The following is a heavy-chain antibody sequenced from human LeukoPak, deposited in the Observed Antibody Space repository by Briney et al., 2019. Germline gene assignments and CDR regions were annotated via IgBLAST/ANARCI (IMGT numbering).Heavy chain of an antibody. Sequence: SETLSLTCAVYGGSFSGYYWSWIRQPPGKGLEWIGEINHSGSTNYNPSLKSRVTISVDTSKNQFSLKLSSVTAADTAVYYCAYHSSGFMYFDYWGQGTLVTVSS. V-gene: IGHV4-34*01. CDR2: INHSGST. CDR3: AYHSSGFMYFDY. CDR1: GGSFSGYY. D-gene: IGHD3-22*01. J-gene: IGHJ4*02.